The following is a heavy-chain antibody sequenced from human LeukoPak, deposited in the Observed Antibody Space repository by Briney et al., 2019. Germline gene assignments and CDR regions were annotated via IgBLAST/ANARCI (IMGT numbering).Heavy chain of an antibody. D-gene: IGHD3-22*01. CDR3: AKEYYYDRSGDAFDI. J-gene: IGHJ3*02. CDR2: ISGSGGSR. V-gene: IGHV3-23*01. Sequence: GGSLRLSCAASGFTFSSYAMNWVRQAPGKGLEWVSSISGSGGSRYYADSVKGRFTISRDNSKNTLYLQMNSLRAEDTAVYYCAKEYYYDRSGDAFDIWGQGTMVTVSS. CDR1: GFTFSSYA.